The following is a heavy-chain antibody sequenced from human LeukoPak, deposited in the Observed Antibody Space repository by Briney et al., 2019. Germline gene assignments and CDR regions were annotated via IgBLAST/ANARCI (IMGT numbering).Heavy chain of an antibody. CDR1: GFTFSSYG. J-gene: IGHJ4*02. V-gene: IGHV3-33*01. Sequence: GGSLRLSCAASGFTFSSYGMRWVRQAPGKGLEWVAVIWYDGSNKYYADSVKGRFTISRDNSKNTLYLQMNSLRAEDTAVYYCARQPGIAVADYYFDYWGQGTLVTVSS. D-gene: IGHD6-19*01. CDR3: ARQPGIAVADYYFDY. CDR2: IWYDGSNK.